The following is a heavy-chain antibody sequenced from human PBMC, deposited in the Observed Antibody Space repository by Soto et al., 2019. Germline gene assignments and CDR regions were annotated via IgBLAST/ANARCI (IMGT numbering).Heavy chain of an antibody. CDR3: ARVPGP. CDR1: GGSISSGGYS. Sequence: SETLSLTCAVSGGSISSGGYSWSWVRQPPGKGLEWIGYIYHSGSTYYNPSLKGRVTISVDTSKNQFSLKLSSVTAADTAVYYCARVPGPWGQGTLVTVS. D-gene: IGHD2-2*01. CDR2: IYHSGST. J-gene: IGHJ5*02. V-gene: IGHV4-30-2*05.